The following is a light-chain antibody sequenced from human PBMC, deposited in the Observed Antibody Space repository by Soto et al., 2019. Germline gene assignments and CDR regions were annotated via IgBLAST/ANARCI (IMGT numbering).Light chain of an antibody. V-gene: IGKV3-20*01. CDR3: QQYGNSPVT. J-gene: IGKJ1*01. Sequence: EIVLTQSPGTLSLSPGERATLSCRASQSVSTSLLAWYQQKPGQAPRLLIYDASNRATGIPDRFSGSGSGTDFTLPISRLEPEDFAIYFCQQYGNSPVTFGQGTRVEI. CDR2: DAS. CDR1: QSVSTSL.